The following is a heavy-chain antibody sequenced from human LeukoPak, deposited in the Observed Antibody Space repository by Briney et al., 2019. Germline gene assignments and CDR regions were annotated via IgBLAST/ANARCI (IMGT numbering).Heavy chain of an antibody. CDR3: AKVLSPYCSSTNCYNFDY. D-gene: IGHD2-2*01. J-gene: IGHJ4*02. CDR1: GFTFSSYA. Sequence: PGGSLRLSCAASGFTFSSYAMSWVRQAPGKGLEWVSAISGSGGSTYYADSVKGRFTISRDNSKNTLYLQMNSLRAEDTAVYYCAKVLSPYCSSTNCYNFDYWGQGTLVTVSS. V-gene: IGHV3-23*01. CDR2: ISGSGGST.